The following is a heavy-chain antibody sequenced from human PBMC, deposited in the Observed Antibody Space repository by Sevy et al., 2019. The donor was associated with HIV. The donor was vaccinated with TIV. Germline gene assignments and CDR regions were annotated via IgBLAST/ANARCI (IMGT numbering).Heavy chain of an antibody. CDR3: ARGAVVVVAATNYYYYGMDV. Sequence: ASVKVSCKASGYTFTSYGISWVRQAPGQGLEWMGWISAYNRNTNYAQKLQGRVTMTTDTSTSTAYMELRSLRSDDTAVYYCARGAVVVVAATNYYYYGMDVWGQGTTVTVSS. D-gene: IGHD2-15*01. J-gene: IGHJ6*02. CDR2: ISAYNRNT. CDR1: GYTFTSYG. V-gene: IGHV1-18*01.